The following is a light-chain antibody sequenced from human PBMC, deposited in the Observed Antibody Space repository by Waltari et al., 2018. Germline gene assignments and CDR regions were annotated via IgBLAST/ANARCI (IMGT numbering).Light chain of an antibody. CDR1: RAITNY. CDR2: AAS. V-gene: IGKV1-39*01. Sequence: DIQMTQSPSSLSASVGDRVTITCRASRAITNYVNWYQQRPGLAPQLLIYAASTLQGGVPTRFSGSGSGTDFTRTISSLQIEDFATYYCQQSHSAPLAFGGGTRLEI. J-gene: IGKJ4*01. CDR3: QQSHSAPLA.